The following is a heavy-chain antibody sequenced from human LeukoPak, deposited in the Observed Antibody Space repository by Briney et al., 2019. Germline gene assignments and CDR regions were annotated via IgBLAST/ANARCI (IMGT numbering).Heavy chain of an antibody. D-gene: IGHD3-10*01. V-gene: IGHV3-23*01. CDR3: ANSRGYGSGNL. Sequence: GGSLRLSCAASRFTFNSYAMSWVRQAPGKGLEWVSVIGGSNGITFYVGSVKGRFTISRDNSKDTLYLQMNSLRAEDTAVYFCANSRGYGSGNLWGQGTLVTVS. CDR1: RFTFNSYA. J-gene: IGHJ4*02. CDR2: IGGSNGIT.